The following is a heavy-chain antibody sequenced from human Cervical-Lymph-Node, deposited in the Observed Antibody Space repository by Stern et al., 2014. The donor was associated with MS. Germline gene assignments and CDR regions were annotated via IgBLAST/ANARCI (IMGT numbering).Heavy chain of an antibody. CDR1: GYTFTSYG. CDR2: ISAYNGNT. V-gene: IGHV1-18*01. D-gene: IGHD3-10*01. CDR3: ARDAPYYYYDSGPFFDY. Sequence: QVQLVESGAEVKKPGASVKVSCKASGYTFTSYGISWVRQAPGQGLEWMGWISAYNGNTNYAQKLQGRVTMTTDTSTSTAYMELRSLRSDDTAVYYCARDAPYYYYDSGPFFDYWGQGTLVTVSS. J-gene: IGHJ4*02.